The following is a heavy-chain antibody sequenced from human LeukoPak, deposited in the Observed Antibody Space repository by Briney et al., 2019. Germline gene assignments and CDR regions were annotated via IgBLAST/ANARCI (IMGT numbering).Heavy chain of an antibody. CDR3: ARADQVVVLFDY. J-gene: IGHJ4*02. D-gene: IGHD3-22*01. CDR2: INPNSGGT. CDR1: GYTFTGYY. Sequence: ASVKVSCKASGYTFTGYYMHWVRQAPGQGLEWMGWINPNSGGTNYAQKFQGRVTMTRDTSISTAYMELSRLRSDDTAVYYCARADQVVVLFDYWGQGTLVTVSS. V-gene: IGHV1-2*02.